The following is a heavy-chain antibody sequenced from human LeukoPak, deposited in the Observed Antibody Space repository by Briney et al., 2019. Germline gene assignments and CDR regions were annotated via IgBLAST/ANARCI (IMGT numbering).Heavy chain of an antibody. CDR3: ARDIGGIFDS. CDR1: GFTVSSNF. D-gene: IGHD1-26*01. CDR2: IYSGGDT. V-gene: IGHV3-53*01. J-gene: IGHJ4*02. Sequence: GGSLRLSCAASGFTVSSNFMSWVRQAPGKGLEWVSVIYSGGDTYYADSVKGRFTIPRDNSKNTLYLQMNSLRAEDTAVYYCARDIGGIFDSWGQGTLVTVSS.